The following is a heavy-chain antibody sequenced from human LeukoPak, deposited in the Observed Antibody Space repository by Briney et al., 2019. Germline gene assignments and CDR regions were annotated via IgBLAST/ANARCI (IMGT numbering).Heavy chain of an antibody. V-gene: IGHV1-18*01. CDR1: GYTFTSYG. CDR2: ISAYNGNT. D-gene: IGHD3-3*01. Sequence: GASVKVSCKASGYTFTSYGISWVRQAPGQGLEWMAWISAYNGNTNYAQKLQGRVTMTTDTSTSTAYMELRSLRSDDTAVYYCARFFWSGYYYYYYMDVWGKGTTVTVSS. J-gene: IGHJ6*03. CDR3: ARFFWSGYYYYYYMDV.